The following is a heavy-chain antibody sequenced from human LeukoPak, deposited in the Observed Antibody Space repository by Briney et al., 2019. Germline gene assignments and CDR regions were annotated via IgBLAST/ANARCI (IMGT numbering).Heavy chain of an antibody. J-gene: IGHJ3*02. D-gene: IGHD4-23*01. CDR1: GASISDTA. V-gene: IGHV4-4*07. Sequence: SETLSLTCTVSGASISDTAWSWVRQPAGRGLEWIGRVFSSGATLYNPSLNGRVSMSVDASKKQVSLKVTPATVADTAVYYCARDDKGYYDGRWTAFDIWGQGTVVTVSS. CDR3: ARDDKGYYDGRWTAFDI. CDR2: VFSSGAT.